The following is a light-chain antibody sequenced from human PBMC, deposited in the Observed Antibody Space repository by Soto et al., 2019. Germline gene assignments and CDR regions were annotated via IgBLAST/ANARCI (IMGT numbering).Light chain of an antibody. V-gene: IGLV2-14*01. CDR2: EVS. CDR1: NGDIGGHNY. Sequence: QSALIQPASVSGSPGQSITISCTGTNGDIGGHNYVSWYQQHPGKAPKLMIYEVSNRPSGVSNRFSGSKSGNTASLTISGLQAEDEADYYCSSYISSSIRVFGGGTKLTVL. CDR3: SSYISSSIRV. J-gene: IGLJ3*02.